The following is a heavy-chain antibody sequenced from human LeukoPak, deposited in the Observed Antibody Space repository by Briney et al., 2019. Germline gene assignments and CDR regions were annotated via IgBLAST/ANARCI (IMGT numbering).Heavy chain of an antibody. CDR1: GFTFSSYA. D-gene: IGHD6-6*01. V-gene: IGHV3-23*01. J-gene: IGHJ6*02. CDR2: ISGSGGST. CDR3: AASIAIPKCYYYGMDV. Sequence: GGSLRLSCAASGFTFSSYAMSWVRQAPGKGLEWVSAISGSGGSTYYADSVKGRFTISRDNSKNTLYLQMNSLRAEDTAVYYCAASIAIPKCYYYGMDVWGQGTTVTVSS.